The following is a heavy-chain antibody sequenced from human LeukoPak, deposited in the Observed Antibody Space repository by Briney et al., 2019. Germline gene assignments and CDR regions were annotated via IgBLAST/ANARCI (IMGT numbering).Heavy chain of an antibody. D-gene: IGHD6-13*01. V-gene: IGHV4-34*01. Sequence: PSETLSLTCAVYGGSFSGYYWSWIRQPPGKGLEWIGEINHSGSTNYNPSLKSRVTISVDTSKNQFSLKLSLVTAADTAVYYCASPGIAAAGFDYWGQGTLVTVSS. CDR3: ASPGIAAAGFDY. CDR2: INHSGST. J-gene: IGHJ4*02. CDR1: GGSFSGYY.